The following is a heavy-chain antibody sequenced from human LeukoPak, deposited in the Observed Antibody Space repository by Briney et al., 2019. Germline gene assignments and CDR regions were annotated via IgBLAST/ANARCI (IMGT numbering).Heavy chain of an antibody. CDR2: INHSGST. J-gene: IGHJ4*02. D-gene: IGHD3-22*01. Sequence: PSETLSLACDVYGGSFSGYYWSWVRQPPGKGLEWIGEINHSGSTNYNPSLKSRVTISVDTSKTQFSLKLSSVTAADTAVYYCARRDYYDSSGAWFDYWGQGTLVTVSS. CDR3: ARRDYYDSSGAWFDY. CDR1: GGSFSGYY. V-gene: IGHV4-34*01.